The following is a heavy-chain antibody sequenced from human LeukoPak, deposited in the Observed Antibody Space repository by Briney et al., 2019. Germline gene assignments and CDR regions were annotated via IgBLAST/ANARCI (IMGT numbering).Heavy chain of an antibody. Sequence: ASETLSLTCTVSGGSISSYYWSWIRQPPGKGLEWIGYIYYSGSTNYNPSLKSRVTISVDTSKNQFSLKLSSVTAADTAVYYCARGVLEYCDFWSGYSPNAGSIDYWGQGTLVTVSS. CDR1: GGSISSYY. J-gene: IGHJ4*02. V-gene: IGHV4-59*12. D-gene: IGHD3-3*01. CDR2: IYYSGST. CDR3: ARGVLEYCDFWSGYSPNAGSIDY.